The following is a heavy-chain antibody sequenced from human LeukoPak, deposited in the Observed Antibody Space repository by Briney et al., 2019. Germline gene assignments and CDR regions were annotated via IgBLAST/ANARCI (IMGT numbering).Heavy chain of an antibody. V-gene: IGHV4-59*01. Sequence: SETLSLTCTVSGGSISSYYWSWIRQPPGKGLEWIGYIYYSGSTNYNPSLKSRVTISVDTSKNQFSLKLSSATAADTAAYYCARVGRFGELNHIAPHYYYYYMDVWGKGTTVTISS. CDR3: ARVGRFGELNHIAPHYYYYYMDV. D-gene: IGHD3-10*01. CDR1: GGSISSYY. J-gene: IGHJ6*03. CDR2: IYYSGST.